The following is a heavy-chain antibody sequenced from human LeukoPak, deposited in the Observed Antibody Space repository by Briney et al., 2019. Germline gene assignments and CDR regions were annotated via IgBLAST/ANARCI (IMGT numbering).Heavy chain of an antibody. CDR2: INHSGST. Sequence: SETLSLTCAVYGGSFSGYYWSWIRQPPGKGLEWIGEINHSGSTNYNPSLKSRVTISVDTSKNRFSLKLSSVTAADTAVHYCARGPTYYYDSSGYYDWGQGTLVTVSS. D-gene: IGHD3-22*01. V-gene: IGHV4-34*01. J-gene: IGHJ4*02. CDR3: ARGPTYYYDSSGYYD. CDR1: GGSFSGYY.